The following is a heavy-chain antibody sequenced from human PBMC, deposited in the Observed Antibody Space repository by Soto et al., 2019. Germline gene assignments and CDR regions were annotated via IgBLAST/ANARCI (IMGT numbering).Heavy chain of an antibody. V-gene: IGHV6-1*01. CDR3: ARDVNELADKTGFHYGMDV. CDR1: GDSVSSNSVA. D-gene: IGHD3-3*02. J-gene: IGHJ6*02. Sequence: SQTLSLTCAISGDSVSSNSVAWNWIRQSPSRGLEWLGRTYYRSKWYNDYAVSVKSRITINPDTSKNQFSLQLNSVTPEDTAVYYCARDVNELADKTGFHYGMDVWGQGTTVTVSS. CDR2: TYYRSKWYN.